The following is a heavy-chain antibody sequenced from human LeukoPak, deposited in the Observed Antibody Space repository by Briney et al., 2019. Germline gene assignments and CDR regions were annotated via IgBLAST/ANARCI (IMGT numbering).Heavy chain of an antibody. Sequence: PSETLSLTCTASGGSMSSYYWGWIRQPPGKGLEWIGYIYYSGSTKYNPSLKSRVTISVDTSKNQFSLKLSSVTAADTAVYYCARGARAGYNLEPFDYWGQGTLVTVSS. V-gene: IGHV4-59*08. CDR3: ARGARAGYNLEPFDY. CDR2: IYYSGST. CDR1: GGSMSSYY. D-gene: IGHD5-24*01. J-gene: IGHJ4*02.